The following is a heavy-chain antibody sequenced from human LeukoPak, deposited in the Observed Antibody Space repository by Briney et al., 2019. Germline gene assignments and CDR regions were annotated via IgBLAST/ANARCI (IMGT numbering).Heavy chain of an antibody. CDR3: ARVRGQGPKRY. CDR2: INHSGST. J-gene: IGHJ4*02. V-gene: IGHV4-34*01. CDR1: GVSFSGYY. Sequence: SETLSLTCAVYGVSFSGYYWSWIRQPPGKGLEWIGEINHSGSTNYNPSLKSRVTISVDTSKNQFSLKLSSVTAADTAVYYCARVRGQGPKRYWGQGTLVTVSS.